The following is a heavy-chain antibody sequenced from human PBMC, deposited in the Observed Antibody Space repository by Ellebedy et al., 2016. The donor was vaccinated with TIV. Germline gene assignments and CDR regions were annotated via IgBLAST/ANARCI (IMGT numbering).Heavy chain of an antibody. V-gene: IGHV3-20*04. Sequence: GESLKISCAASGFTFDDYGMSWVRQAPGKGLEWVSGINWNGGSTGYADSVKGRFTISRDNAKNSLYLQMNSLRAEDTALYYCARVGTFGGVIDLPDDYWGQGTLVTVSS. CDR1: GFTFDDYG. J-gene: IGHJ4*02. D-gene: IGHD3-16*02. CDR3: ARVGTFGGVIDLPDDY. CDR2: INWNGGST.